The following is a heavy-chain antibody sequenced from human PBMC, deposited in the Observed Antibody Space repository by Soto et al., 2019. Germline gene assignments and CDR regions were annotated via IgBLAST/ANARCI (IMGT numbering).Heavy chain of an antibody. CDR3: AGGADIVGAPPDAFDI. Sequence: QVQLVQSGAEVKKPGSSVKVSCKASGGTFSSYTISWVRQAPGQGLEWMGRIIPILGIANYAQKFQGRVTITADKSTSTAYMELSSLRSEDTAVYYCAGGADIVGAPPDAFDIWGQGTMVTVSS. J-gene: IGHJ3*02. D-gene: IGHD5-12*01. CDR2: IIPILGIA. V-gene: IGHV1-69*02. CDR1: GGTFSSYT.